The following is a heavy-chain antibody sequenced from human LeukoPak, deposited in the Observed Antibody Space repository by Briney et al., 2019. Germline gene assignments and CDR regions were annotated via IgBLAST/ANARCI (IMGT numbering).Heavy chain of an antibody. J-gene: IGHJ3*02. V-gene: IGHV1-2*02. CDR1: GGTFSSYA. D-gene: IGHD5-18*01. CDR2: INPNSGGT. CDR3: ARVTSYGYARALDAFDI. Sequence: GASVKVSCKASGGTFSSYAISWVRQAPGQGLEWMGWINPNSGGTNYAQKFQGRVTMTRDTSISTAYMELSRLRSDDTAVYYCARVTSYGYARALDAFDIWGQGTMVTVSS.